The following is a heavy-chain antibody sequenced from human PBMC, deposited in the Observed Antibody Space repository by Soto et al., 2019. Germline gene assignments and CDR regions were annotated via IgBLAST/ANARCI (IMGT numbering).Heavy chain of an antibody. CDR2: IYYSGST. J-gene: IGHJ4*02. Sequence: SETLSLTCTVSGGSISSYYWSWIRQPPGKGLEWIGYIYYSGSTNYNPSLKSRVTISVDTSKNQFSLKLSSVTAADTAVYYCASSSGWYQVDYWGQGTLVTVSS. CDR3: ASSSGWYQVDY. D-gene: IGHD6-19*01. V-gene: IGHV4-59*01. CDR1: GGSISSYY.